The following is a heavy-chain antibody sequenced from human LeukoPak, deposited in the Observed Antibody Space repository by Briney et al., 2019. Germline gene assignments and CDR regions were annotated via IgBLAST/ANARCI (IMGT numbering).Heavy chain of an antibody. CDR1: GFTFSSYS. CDR3: TTDLEQNHCSSTSCYEAYNWFDP. V-gene: IGHV3-15*01. D-gene: IGHD2-2*01. CDR2: IKSKTDGGTT. J-gene: IGHJ5*02. Sequence: GGSLRLSCAASGFTFSSYSMNWVRQAPGKGLEWVGRIKSKTDGGTTDYAAPVKGRFTISRDDSKNTLYLQMNSLKTEDTAVYYCTTDLEQNHCSSTSCYEAYNWFDPWGQGTLVTVSS.